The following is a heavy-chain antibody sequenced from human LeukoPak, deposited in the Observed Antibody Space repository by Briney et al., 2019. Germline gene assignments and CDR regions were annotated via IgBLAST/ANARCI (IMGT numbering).Heavy chain of an antibody. Sequence: PSETLSLTCTVSGGSISSSRYYWGWIRQPPGKGLEWIGSIYYSGSTYYNPSLKSRVTTSVDTSKNQFSLKLSSVTAADTAVYYCARQDMTTVTTPDYWGQGTLVTVSS. J-gene: IGHJ4*02. CDR3: ARQDMTTVTTPDY. V-gene: IGHV4-39*01. CDR1: GGSISSSRYY. D-gene: IGHD4-17*01. CDR2: IYYSGST.